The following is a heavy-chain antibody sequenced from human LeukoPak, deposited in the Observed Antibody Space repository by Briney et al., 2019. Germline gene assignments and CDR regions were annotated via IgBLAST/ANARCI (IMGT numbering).Heavy chain of an antibody. V-gene: IGHV3-7*01. J-gene: IGHJ3*01. D-gene: IGHD1-26*01. Sequence: GGSLRLSCAASGFTFSSYWMSWVRQAPGRGLEWVASIKKDGTEKYYVDSVKGRFTISRDSAENSLYLQMDSLRAEDTAVYYCARDRSGTYLGDAFDVWGQGTMVTVSS. CDR1: GFTFSSYW. CDR2: IKKDGTEK. CDR3: ARDRSGTYLGDAFDV.